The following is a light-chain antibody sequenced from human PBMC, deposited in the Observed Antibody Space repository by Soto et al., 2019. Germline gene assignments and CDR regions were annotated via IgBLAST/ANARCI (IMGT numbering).Light chain of an antibody. CDR3: SSSTTTTTPPVV. CDR2: DVS. V-gene: IGLV2-14*01. CDR1: SSNVGGHNS. J-gene: IGLJ2*01. Sequence: QSALTQPASVYGSPGQSITISCTGTSSNVGGHNSVYWYQQHPGKAPKLLIYDVSYRTSGVSYRFSGSKSGNTAALTIAGLQAEDEADYHCSSSTTTTTPPVVFGGGTKLTVL.